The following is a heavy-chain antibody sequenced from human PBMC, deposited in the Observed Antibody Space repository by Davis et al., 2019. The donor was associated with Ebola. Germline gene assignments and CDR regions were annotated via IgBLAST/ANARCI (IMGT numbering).Heavy chain of an antibody. D-gene: IGHD3-16*01. Sequence: GESLKISCAASGFTFSSYAMHWVRQAPGKGLEWVAVISYDGSNKYYADSVKGRFTISRDNSKNTLYLQMNSLRAEDTAVYYCAKGLGYWGQGTLVTVSS. J-gene: IGHJ4*02. CDR1: GFTFSSYA. V-gene: IGHV3-30-3*01. CDR3: AKGLGY. CDR2: ISYDGSNK.